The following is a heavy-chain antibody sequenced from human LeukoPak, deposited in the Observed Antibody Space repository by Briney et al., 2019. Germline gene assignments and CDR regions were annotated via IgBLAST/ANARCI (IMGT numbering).Heavy chain of an antibody. J-gene: IGHJ5*02. CDR1: GGSISSYY. CDR2: IYYSGST. V-gene: IGHV4-59*12. D-gene: IGHD4-17*01. Sequence: SETLSLTCTVSGGSISSYYWSWIRQPPGKGLEWIGYIYYSGSTNYNPSLKSRVTISVDTSKNQFSLMLSSVTAADTAVYYCARGPLTMTRGFDPWGQETLVTVSS. CDR3: ARGPLTMTRGFDP.